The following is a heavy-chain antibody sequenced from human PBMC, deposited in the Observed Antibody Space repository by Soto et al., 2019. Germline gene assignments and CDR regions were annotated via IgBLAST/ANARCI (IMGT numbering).Heavy chain of an antibody. J-gene: IGHJ4*02. CDR2: ISWNSGSI. CDR1: GFTFDDYA. CDR3: APGNYYDSSGYFDY. Sequence: GGSLRLSCAASGFTFDDYAMHWVRQAPGKGLEWVSGISWNSGSIGYADSVKGRFTISRDNAKNSLYLQMNSLRAEDTALYYCAPGNYYDSSGYFDYWGQRTLAPVSS. D-gene: IGHD3-22*01. V-gene: IGHV3-9*01.